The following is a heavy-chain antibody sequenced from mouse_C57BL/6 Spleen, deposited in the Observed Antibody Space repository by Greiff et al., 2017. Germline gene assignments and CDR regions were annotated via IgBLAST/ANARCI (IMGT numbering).Heavy chain of an antibody. CDR2: INYDGSST. Sequence: EVKLVESEGGLVQPGSSMKLSCTASGFTFSDYYMAWVRQVPEKGLEWVANINYDGSSTYYLDSLKSRFIISRDNAKNILYLQMSSLKSEDTATYYCARVLDSSGYYYFDYWGQGTTLTVSS. J-gene: IGHJ2*01. CDR1: GFTFSDYY. CDR3: ARVLDSSGYYYFDY. V-gene: IGHV5-16*01. D-gene: IGHD3-2*02.